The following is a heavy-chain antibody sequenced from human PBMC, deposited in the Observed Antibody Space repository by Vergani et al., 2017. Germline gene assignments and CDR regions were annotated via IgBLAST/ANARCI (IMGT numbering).Heavy chain of an antibody. D-gene: IGHD6-19*01. V-gene: IGHV5-51*01. Sequence: EVQLVQSGAEVKKPGESVQISCKTSGYTFTNYWIGWVRQLPGKGLEWMGIIYPGDSDTRYSPSFQGQVTISADRSISTAYLQWSSLKASDSAMYYCTXRSASGWYGGYDFWGLGSQVTVSP. J-gene: IGHJ4*02. CDR3: TXRSASGWYGGYDF. CDR2: IYPGDSDT. CDR1: GYTFTNYW.